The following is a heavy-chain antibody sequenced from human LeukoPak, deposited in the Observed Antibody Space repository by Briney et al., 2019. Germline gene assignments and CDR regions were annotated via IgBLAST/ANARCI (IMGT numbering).Heavy chain of an antibody. CDR3: ARGLYYCDSSGYYPFDY. V-gene: IGHV1-69*13. D-gene: IGHD3-22*01. CDR1: GGTFSSYA. J-gene: IGHJ4*02. Sequence: SVKVSCKASGGTFSSYAISWVRQAPGQGLEWMGGIIPIFGTANYAQKFQGRATITADESTSTAYMELSSLRSEDTAVYYCARGLYYCDSSGYYPFDYWGQGTLVTVSS. CDR2: IIPIFGTA.